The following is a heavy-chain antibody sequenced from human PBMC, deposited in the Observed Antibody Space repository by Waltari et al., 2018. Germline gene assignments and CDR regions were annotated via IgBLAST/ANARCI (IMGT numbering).Heavy chain of an antibody. V-gene: IGHV1-69*01. D-gene: IGHD1-1*01. CDR2: IIPIFGTA. CDR3: ARGMEPYYYYYGMDV. Sequence: QVQLVQSGAEVQKPGSSVKVSCQASGGTFSSYAISWVRQAPGQGLEWMGGIIPIFGTANDAQKCQGRVTITADESTSTAYMELSSLRSEDTAVYYCARGMEPYYYYYGMDVWGQGTTVTVSS. J-gene: IGHJ6*02. CDR1: GGTFSSYA.